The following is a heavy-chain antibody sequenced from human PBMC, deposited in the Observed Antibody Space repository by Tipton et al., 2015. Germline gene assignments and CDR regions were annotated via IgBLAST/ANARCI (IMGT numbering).Heavy chain of an antibody. CDR3: ARNLHPRLYYDSSAY. D-gene: IGHD3-22*01. J-gene: IGHJ4*02. V-gene: IGHV3-33*01. CDR1: GFTFSNYV. CDR2: IWHDGRNA. Sequence: SLRLSCATSGFTFSNYVMNWVRQAPGKGLEWVALIWHDGRNAYYADSVKGRFTISRDNSKNTLYLQVNSLRPEDTAVYYCARNLHPRLYYDSSAYGGQGTLVTVSS.